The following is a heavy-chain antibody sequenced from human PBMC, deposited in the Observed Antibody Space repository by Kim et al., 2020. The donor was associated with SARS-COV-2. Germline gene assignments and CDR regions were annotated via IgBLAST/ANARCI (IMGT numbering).Heavy chain of an antibody. J-gene: IGHJ4*02. Sequence: GGSLRLSCAASGFTFDDYAMHWVRQAPGKGLEWVSGISWNSGSIGYADSVKGRFTISRDNAKNSLYLQMNSLRAEDTALYYCAKDIAPSYSSSSGHGFDYWGQGTLVTVSS. V-gene: IGHV3-9*01. CDR3: AKDIAPSYSSSSGHGFDY. CDR1: GFTFDDYA. D-gene: IGHD6-6*01. CDR2: ISWNSGSI.